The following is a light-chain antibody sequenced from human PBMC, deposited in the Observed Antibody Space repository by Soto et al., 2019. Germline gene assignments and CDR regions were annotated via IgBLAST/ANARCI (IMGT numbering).Light chain of an antibody. V-gene: IGKV3-20*01. CDR3: QQYGRPGK. CDR1: QSVSNNY. J-gene: IGKJ1*01. CDR2: GAS. Sequence: ELVLTQSPGTLSLSPGDRATLSCRASQSVSNNYLAWYQQKPGQAPRLLIYGASNRATGITDRFSGSGSGTDLALTISKLESEDFAGYYRQQYGRPGKIGQGTKL.